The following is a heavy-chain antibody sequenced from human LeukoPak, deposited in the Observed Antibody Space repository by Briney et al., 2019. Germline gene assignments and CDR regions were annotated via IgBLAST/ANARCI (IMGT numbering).Heavy chain of an antibody. Sequence: GGSLRLSCAASGFTFSSYSMNWVRQAPGKGLEWVSSISSSSSHIYYADSVKGRFTISRDHAKNSLFLLMNRLRAEDTAVYYCARGNYPKTTHYYAMDVWGQGTTVTVSS. D-gene: IGHD4-11*01. CDR1: GFTFSSYS. CDR3: ARGNYPKTTHYYAMDV. CDR2: ISSSSSHI. J-gene: IGHJ6*02. V-gene: IGHV3-21*01.